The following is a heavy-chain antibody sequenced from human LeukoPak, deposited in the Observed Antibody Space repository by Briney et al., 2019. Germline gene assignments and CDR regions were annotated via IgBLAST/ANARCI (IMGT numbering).Heavy chain of an antibody. CDR1: GVSISSGDYY. V-gene: IGHV4-30-4*01. J-gene: IGHJ4*02. Sequence: SETLSLTCTVSGVSISSGDYYWRWIRQPPGKGLEWIGYIYYSGSTYYNPSLKSRVTISVDTSKNQFSLKLSSVTAADTAVYYCASRTYYYDSSPFDYWGQGTLVTVSS. CDR3: ASRTYYYDSSPFDY. D-gene: IGHD3-22*01. CDR2: IYYSGST.